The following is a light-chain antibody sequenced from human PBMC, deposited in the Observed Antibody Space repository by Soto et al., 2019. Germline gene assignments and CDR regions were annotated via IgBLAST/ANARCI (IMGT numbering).Light chain of an antibody. V-gene: IGKV3-20*01. Sequence: VMTQSPDTLSVSPGERVTLSCRASQSVDINLAWYQQRAGQAPRLLVYGASTKATDMPGRFSGSGSATDFTLTISTLEPEDFAIYHCQQYGSLPPTFGQGTKVDIK. CDR2: GAS. CDR3: QQYGSLPPT. CDR1: QSVDIN. J-gene: IGKJ1*01.